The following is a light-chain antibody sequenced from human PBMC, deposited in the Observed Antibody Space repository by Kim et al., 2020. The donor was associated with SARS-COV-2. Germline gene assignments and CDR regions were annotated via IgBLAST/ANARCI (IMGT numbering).Light chain of an antibody. J-gene: IGKJ2*01. CDR3: QQRSNWQT. CDR1: QSVSSD. V-gene: IGKV3-11*01. Sequence: LSWEPGQRATRPCRASQSVSSDLAEYQKRPGQAPRLLIYDASNRATGIPARFSGSGSGTDFTLTISSREPEDFAVYFCQQRSNWQTFGQGTKLEI. CDR2: DAS.